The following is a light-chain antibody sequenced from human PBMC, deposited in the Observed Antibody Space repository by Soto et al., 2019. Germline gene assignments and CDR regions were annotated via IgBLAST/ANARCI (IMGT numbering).Light chain of an antibody. CDR3: QQRSNWLFT. V-gene: IGKV3-11*01. J-gene: IGKJ3*01. Sequence: EIVLTQSPATLSLSPGDRATLSCRASQSVSGYLAWYQQKPGQAPRLLIYDVSIRATDIPARFSGSGSGTDFTLTISSLAPEDFAVYYCQQRSNWLFTFGPGTKVDSK. CDR2: DVS. CDR1: QSVSGY.